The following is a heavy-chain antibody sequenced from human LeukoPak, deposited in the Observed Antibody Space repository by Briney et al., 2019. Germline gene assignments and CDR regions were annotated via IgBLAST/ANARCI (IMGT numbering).Heavy chain of an antibody. CDR1: GGTFSSYA. J-gene: IGHJ6*03. CDR3: ARDERGSSSPYYYYYYMDV. D-gene: IGHD6-6*01. V-gene: IGHV1-69*06. CDR2: IIPIFGTA. Sequence: GSSVKVSCKASGGTFSSYAISWVRQAPGQGLEWMGGIIPIFGTANYAQKFQGRVTITADKSTSTAYMELSSLRSEDTAVYYCARDERGSSSPYYYYYYMDVWGKGTTVAVSS.